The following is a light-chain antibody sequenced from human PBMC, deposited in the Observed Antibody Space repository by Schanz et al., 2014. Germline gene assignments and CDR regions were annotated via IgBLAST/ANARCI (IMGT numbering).Light chain of an antibody. CDR2: AAS. Sequence: DIQMTQSPSSLSASVGAGVTITCRASQSISSYLNWYQQKPGKAPNLLIYAASTLQSGVPSRFSGSGSGTDFTLTISSLQPEDFATYYCQQSYSTLGTFGQGTKVEIK. CDR1: QSISSY. J-gene: IGKJ1*01. CDR3: QQSYSTLGT. V-gene: IGKV1-39*01.